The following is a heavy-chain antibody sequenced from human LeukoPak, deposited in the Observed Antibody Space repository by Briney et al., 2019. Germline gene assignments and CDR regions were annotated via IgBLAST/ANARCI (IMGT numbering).Heavy chain of an antibody. D-gene: IGHD6-13*01. CDR2: INPNSGGT. CDR3: ARVVAAAGTDY. J-gene: IGHJ4*02. V-gene: IGHV1-2*02. CDR1: GYTFTGYY. Sequence: GSSVKVSCKASGYTFTGYYMHWVRQAPGQGLEWMGWINPNSGGTNYAQKCQGRVTMTRDTSISRAYMELSRLRSDDTAVYYCARVVAAAGTDYWGQGTLVTVSS.